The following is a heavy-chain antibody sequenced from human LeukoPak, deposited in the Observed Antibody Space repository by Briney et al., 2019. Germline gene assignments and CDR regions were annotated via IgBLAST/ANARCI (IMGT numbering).Heavy chain of an antibody. CDR1: GGSISSGGYY. CDR3: ARLSLNYYDSSGYYYGGAFDI. J-gene: IGHJ3*02. CDR2: IYYSGST. V-gene: IGHV4-31*03. D-gene: IGHD3-22*01. Sequence: SETLSLTCTVSGGSISSGGYYWSWIRQHPGKGLEWIGYIYYSGSTYYNPSLKSRVTISVDTSKNQFSLKLSSVTAADTAVYYCARLSLNYYDSSGYYYGGAFDIWGQGTMVTVSS.